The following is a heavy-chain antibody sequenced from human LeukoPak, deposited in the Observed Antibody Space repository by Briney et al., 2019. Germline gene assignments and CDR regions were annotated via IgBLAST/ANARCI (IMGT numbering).Heavy chain of an antibody. D-gene: IGHD3-10*01. CDR1: GGSISSSSYY. CDR3: VRGSMEYYYGSGSHKDWFDP. V-gene: IGHV4-39*01. Sequence: SETLSLTCTVSGGSISSSSYYWGWIRQPPGKGLEWIGSIYYSGGTYSNPSLKSRVTISVDTSKNQFSLKLSSVTAADTAGYRSVRGSMEYYYGSGSHKDWFDPWGQGTLVTVSS. CDR2: IYYSGGT. J-gene: IGHJ5*02.